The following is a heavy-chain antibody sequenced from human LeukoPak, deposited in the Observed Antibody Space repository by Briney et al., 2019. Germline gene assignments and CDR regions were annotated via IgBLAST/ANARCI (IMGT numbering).Heavy chain of an antibody. D-gene: IGHD6-13*01. J-gene: IGHJ6*03. V-gene: IGHV1-8*03. CDR3: ARASIAAAGFYYYMDV. CDR2: MNPNSGNT. Sequence: ASVKVSCKASGGTFSSYAINWVRQATGQGLEWMGWMNPNSGNTGYAQKFQGRVTITRNTSISTAYMELSSLRSEDTAVYYCARASIAAAGFYYYMDVWGKGTTVTVSS. CDR1: GGTFSSYA.